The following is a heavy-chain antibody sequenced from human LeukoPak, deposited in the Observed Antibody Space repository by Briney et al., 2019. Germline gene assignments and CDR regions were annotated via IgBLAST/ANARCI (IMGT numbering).Heavy chain of an antibody. CDR3: TRERQGSYYAFES. D-gene: IGHD1-26*01. J-gene: IGHJ4*02. V-gene: IGHV3-11*05. CDR2: VMSGRGST. CDR1: GFSVSDYS. Sequence: GGSLRLSCAASGFSVSDYSISWIRQSPGKGPEWISYVMSGRGSTNYANSVKGRFTISRDNAKNSVALQLDGLRADDTAVYFCTRERQGSYYAFESWGQGTLVTVSS.